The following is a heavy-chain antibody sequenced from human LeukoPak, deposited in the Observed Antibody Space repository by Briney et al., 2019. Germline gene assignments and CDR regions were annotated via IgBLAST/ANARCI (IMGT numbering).Heavy chain of an antibody. CDR2: IRSKAYGGTT. J-gene: IGHJ3*02. CDR3: TRRYNYDSSGYYYVRDAFDI. V-gene: IGHV3-49*02. D-gene: IGHD3-22*01. Sequence: MSWVRQAPGKGLEWVGFIRSKAYGGTTKNAASVKGRFTISRDDSRSIAYLQMNSLKTEDTAVYYCTRRYNYDSSGYYYVRDAFDIWGQGTMVTVSS.